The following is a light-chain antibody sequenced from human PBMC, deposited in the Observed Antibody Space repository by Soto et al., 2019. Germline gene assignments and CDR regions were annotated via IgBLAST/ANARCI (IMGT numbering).Light chain of an antibody. V-gene: IGKV1-39*01. J-gene: IGKJ2*01. CDR2: AAS. CDR1: QSISSY. CDR3: EQSYSTPYN. Sequence: DIQMTQSPSSLSASVGDRVTITCRASQSISSYLNWYQQKPGKAPKLLIYAASSLQSGDPSRFSVSGSGTDFTLTISSLQPEALATYYCEQSYSTPYNFGQGTKLEIK.